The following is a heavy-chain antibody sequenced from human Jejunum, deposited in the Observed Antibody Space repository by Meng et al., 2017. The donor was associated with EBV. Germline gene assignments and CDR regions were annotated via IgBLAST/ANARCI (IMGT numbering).Heavy chain of an antibody. V-gene: IGHV7-4-1*02. CDR1: GYTFTSSG. J-gene: IGHJ5*02. CDR2: INTNTGYP. D-gene: IGHD2-8*02. CDR3: ARVRPGGGWFDP. Sequence: QGQLGQSGPGLKKPGASVKVSCKASGYTFTSSGINWVRQAPGQGLEWMGWINTNTGYPTYAQDFTGRFVFSLDTSVSTAYLQITSLSTEDNAVYYCARVRPGGGWFDPWGQGTLVTVSS.